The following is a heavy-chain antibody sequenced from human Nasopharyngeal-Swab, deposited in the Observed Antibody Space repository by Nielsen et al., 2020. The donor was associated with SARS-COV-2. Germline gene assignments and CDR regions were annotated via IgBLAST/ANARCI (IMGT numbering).Heavy chain of an antibody. Sequence: GESLKISCATSGFTFTDYVMTWVRQAPGKGLEWISYIPPTASHIYYADSVRGRFTISRDNAKKSLYLQMDSLRPEDTAVYYCARDRGWGYTGYGSLDYWGQGVLVTVSS. D-gene: IGHD5-12*01. CDR1: GFTFTDYV. CDR2: IPPTASHI. V-gene: IGHV3-48*01. J-gene: IGHJ4*02. CDR3: ARDRGWGYTGYGSLDY.